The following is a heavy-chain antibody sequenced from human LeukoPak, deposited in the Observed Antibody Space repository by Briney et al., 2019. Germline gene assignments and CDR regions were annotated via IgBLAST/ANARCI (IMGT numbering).Heavy chain of an antibody. CDR1: GGSISSSNW. V-gene: IGHV4-4*02. J-gene: IGHJ6*02. CDR3: ARDKGSPYDSSGYPDYYGMDV. CDR2: IYHSGST. D-gene: IGHD3-22*01. Sequence: SETLSLTCAVSGGSISSSNWWSWVRQPPGQGLEWIGEIYHSGSTNYNPSLKSRVTISVDKSKNQFSLKLSSVTAADTAVYYCARDKGSPYDSSGYPDYYGMDVWGQGTTVTVSS.